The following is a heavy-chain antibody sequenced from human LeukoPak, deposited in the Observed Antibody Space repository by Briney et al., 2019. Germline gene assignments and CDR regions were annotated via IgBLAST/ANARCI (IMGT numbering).Heavy chain of an antibody. J-gene: IGHJ4*02. Sequence: SLRLSCAASGFTFSSYAMHWVRQAPGKGLEWVAVISYDGSNKYYADSVKGRFTISRDNAKNSLYLQMNSLRAEDTAVYYCARAPDYDFWSGYSDYWGQGTLVTVSS. CDR1: GFTFSSYA. D-gene: IGHD3-3*01. CDR3: ARAPDYDFWSGYSDY. CDR2: ISYDGSNK. V-gene: IGHV3-30*04.